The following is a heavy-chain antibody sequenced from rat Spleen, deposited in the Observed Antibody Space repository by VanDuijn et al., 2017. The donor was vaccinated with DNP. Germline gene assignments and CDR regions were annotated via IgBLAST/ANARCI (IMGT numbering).Heavy chain of an antibody. J-gene: IGHJ2*01. CDR1: GFTFSNYH. D-gene: IGHD1-4*01. V-gene: IGHV5-25*01. CDR2: ISTGGGNT. CDR3: TTTGIRD. Sequence: EVQLVESGGGLVQPGRSLKLSCAASGFTFSNYHMAWVRQAPTKGLEWVAAISTGGGNTYYRDSVRGRFTISRDNAKSTLYLQMTSLRSEDTAVYYCTTTGIRDWGQGVMVTVSS.